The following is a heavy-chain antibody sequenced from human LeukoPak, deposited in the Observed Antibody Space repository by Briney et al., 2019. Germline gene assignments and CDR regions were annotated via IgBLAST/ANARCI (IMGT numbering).Heavy chain of an antibody. CDR2: IYSGGST. D-gene: IGHD5-24*01. J-gene: IGHJ4*02. Sequence: GGTPKLACSAYGLPVRSKYMTWVPQDQGKGLEWVSVIYSGGSTYYADSVKGRFTISRHNSKNTLYLQMNSLRAEDTAVYYCARDRDGYNYFGYWGQGTLVTVSS. CDR1: GLPVRSKY. V-gene: IGHV3-53*04. CDR3: ARDRDGYNYFGY.